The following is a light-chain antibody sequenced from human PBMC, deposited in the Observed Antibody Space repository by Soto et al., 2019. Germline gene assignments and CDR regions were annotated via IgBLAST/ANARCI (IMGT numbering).Light chain of an antibody. Sequence: EIVLTQSPGTLSLSPGERATLSCSASQSVSSTYLIWYQQKPGQAPRLLIYGASSRATGVPDRFSGSGSGTDFTLTISRLEPEDFAVYFCQRYGSSPLITFGQGTRLEI. CDR3: QRYGSSPLIT. V-gene: IGKV3-20*01. J-gene: IGKJ5*01. CDR2: GAS. CDR1: QSVSSTY.